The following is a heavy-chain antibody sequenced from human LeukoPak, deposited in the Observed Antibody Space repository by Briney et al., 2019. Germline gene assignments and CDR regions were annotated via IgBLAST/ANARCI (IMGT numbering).Heavy chain of an antibody. CDR2: INHSGST. Sequence: SETLSLTCTVSDDSITMYYWSWIRQPPGKGLEWIGEINHSGSTNYNPSLKSRVTISVDTSKNQFSLKLSSVTAADTAVYYCARSMLVVALDAFDIWGQGTMVTVSS. V-gene: IGHV4-34*01. CDR3: ARSMLVVALDAFDI. CDR1: DDSITMYY. J-gene: IGHJ3*02. D-gene: IGHD3-22*01.